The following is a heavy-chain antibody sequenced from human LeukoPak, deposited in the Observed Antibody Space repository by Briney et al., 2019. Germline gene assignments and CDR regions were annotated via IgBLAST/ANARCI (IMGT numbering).Heavy chain of an antibody. J-gene: IGHJ4*02. CDR2: IIPIFGIA. CDR3: ASEYCGGDCYSNFDY. V-gene: IGHV1-69*04. CDR1: GGTFSGYA. D-gene: IGHD2-21*02. Sequence: SVKVSCKASGGTFSGYAISWVRQAPGQGLEWMGRIIPIFGIANYAQKFQGRVTITADKSTSTAYMELSSLRSEDTAVYYCASEYCGGDCYSNFDYWGQGTLVTVSS.